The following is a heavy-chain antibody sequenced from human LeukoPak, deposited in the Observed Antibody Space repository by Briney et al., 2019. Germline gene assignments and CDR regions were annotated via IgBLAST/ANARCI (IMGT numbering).Heavy chain of an antibody. V-gene: IGHV4-59*01. CDR2: IYYNGNT. CDR1: GGSFSGYY. J-gene: IGHJ4*02. CDR3: ARDRMAAY. Sequence: SETLSLTCAVYGGSFSGYYWSWIRQPPGKGLEWIGNIYYNGNTNYNPSLKSRVTISVDTSKNQFSLKLTSVTAADTAVYYCARDRMAAYWGQGTLVTVSS. D-gene: IGHD5-24*01.